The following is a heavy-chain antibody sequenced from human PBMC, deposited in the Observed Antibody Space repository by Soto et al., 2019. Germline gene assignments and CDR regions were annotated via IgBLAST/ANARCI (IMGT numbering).Heavy chain of an antibody. Sequence: GGSLRLSCAASGFTFSSYAMSWVRQAPGKGLEWVSAISGSGGSTYYADSVKGRLTISRDNSKNTLYLQMNSLRAEDTAVYYCAKDKDIVVVVAATGPSPDAFDIWGQGTMVIVSS. D-gene: IGHD2-15*01. J-gene: IGHJ3*02. CDR3: AKDKDIVVVVAATGPSPDAFDI. CDR2: ISGSGGST. CDR1: GFTFSSYA. V-gene: IGHV3-23*01.